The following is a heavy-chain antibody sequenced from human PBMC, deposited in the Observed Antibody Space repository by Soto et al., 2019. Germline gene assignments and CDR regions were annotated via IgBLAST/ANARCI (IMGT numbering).Heavy chain of an antibody. CDR3: ARRSRNTATDFGDF. CDR2: IYPGDSDT. V-gene: IGHV5-51*01. Sequence: GESLKISCKGSGYIFSNNWIAWVRQVPGKGLEWMGIIYPGDSDTRYSPSFRGQVTMSADKSISTAYLQWNSLKASDTAMYYCARRSRNTATDFGDFWGQGTLVTV. D-gene: IGHD5-18*01. J-gene: IGHJ4*02. CDR1: GYIFSNNW.